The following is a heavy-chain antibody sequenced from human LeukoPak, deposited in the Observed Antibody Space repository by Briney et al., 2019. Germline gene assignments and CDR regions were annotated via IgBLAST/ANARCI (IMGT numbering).Heavy chain of an antibody. Sequence: SETLSLTCTVSGGSISSSSYYWGWIRQPPGKGLEWIGSIYYSGSTYYNPSLKSRVTISVDTSKNQFSLKLSSVTAADTAVYYCARPGLPTYGMDVWGQGTRVTVSS. V-gene: IGHV4-39*01. J-gene: IGHJ6*02. CDR1: GGSISSSSYY. CDR2: IYYSGST. D-gene: IGHD4-11*01. CDR3: ARPGLPTYGMDV.